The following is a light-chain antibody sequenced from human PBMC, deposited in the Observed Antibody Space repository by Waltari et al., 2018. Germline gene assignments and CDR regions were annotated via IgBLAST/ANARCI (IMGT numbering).Light chain of an antibody. CDR1: QSVART. Sequence: EIVLTQSPGTLSLSPGERATLSCRASQSVARTLAWYQQKPGQAPRLLIYDTSTRATGIPDRFSGSGFETDFSLTISRLEPEDFAVYYCQKYGTLPATFGQGTKVEIK. V-gene: IGKV3-20*01. CDR3: QKYGTLPAT. CDR2: DTS. J-gene: IGKJ1*01.